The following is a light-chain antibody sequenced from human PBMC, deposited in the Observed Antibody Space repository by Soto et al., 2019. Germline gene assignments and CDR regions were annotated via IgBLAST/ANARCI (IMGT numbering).Light chain of an antibody. CDR2: AAS. CDR1: QSVGGN. Sequence: ELVMTQSPATLSVSPGERATLSCRASQSVGGNLAWYQQKPGQAPRLLLYAASTRATGIPARFSGSGSGTEFTLTISSLESEDFAVYDCQQYNNWPPWTFGQGTKVDIK. J-gene: IGKJ1*01. V-gene: IGKV3-15*01. CDR3: QQYNNWPPWT.